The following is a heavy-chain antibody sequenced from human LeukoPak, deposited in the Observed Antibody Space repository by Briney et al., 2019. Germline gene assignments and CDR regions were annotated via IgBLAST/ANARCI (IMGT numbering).Heavy chain of an antibody. CDR2: IYYSGST. J-gene: IGHJ4*02. Sequence: TSETLSLTCTVSGGSISSYYWSWIRQPPWKGLEWIGYIYYSGSTNYNPSLKSRVTISVDTSKNQFSLKLSSVTAADTAVYYCARGENGEPFDYWGQGTLVTVSS. CDR3: ARGENGEPFDY. D-gene: IGHD4-17*01. V-gene: IGHV4-59*01. CDR1: GGSISSYY.